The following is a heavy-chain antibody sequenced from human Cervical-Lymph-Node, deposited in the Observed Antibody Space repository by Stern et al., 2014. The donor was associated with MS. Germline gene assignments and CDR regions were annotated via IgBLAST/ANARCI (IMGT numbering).Heavy chain of an antibody. CDR2: VNPDSGST. J-gene: IGHJ6*04. CDR3: ARAYGSGTFLGMDV. D-gene: IGHD3-10*01. V-gene: IGHV1-2*04. Sequence: VQLLDSGAEVKKSGASVKVSCKASGYTFTDYYVHWVRQAPGQGLEWIGWVNPDSGSTKYAQRYQDSVTMTRDTSISTAYMELTRLRSDDTAVYYCARAYGSGTFLGMDVWGKGTTVIVSS. CDR1: GYTFTDYY.